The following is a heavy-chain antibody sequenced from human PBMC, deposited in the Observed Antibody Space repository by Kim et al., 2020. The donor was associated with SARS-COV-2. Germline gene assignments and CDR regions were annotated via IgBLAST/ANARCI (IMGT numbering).Heavy chain of an antibody. V-gene: IGHV4-4*02. CDR2: T. CDR3: ARDKSDGDSDY. J-gene: IGHJ4*02. Sequence: TNYNPSLKSRVTISVDKSKNQFSLKLSSVTAADTAVYYCARDKSDGDSDYWGQGTLVTVSS. D-gene: IGHD4-17*01.